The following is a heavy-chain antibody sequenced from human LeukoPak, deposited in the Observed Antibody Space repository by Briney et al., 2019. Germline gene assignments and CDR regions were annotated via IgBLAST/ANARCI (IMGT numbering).Heavy chain of an antibody. Sequence: SVKVSCKASGGIITNYAISWVRQAPGQGLEWVGVIIAFFGNSNYAQKLQGRVTITADKSTSTAYMELSSLRSEDTAVYYCARVAAAIPRWYFDLWDRGTLVTVSA. V-gene: IGHV1-69*06. D-gene: IGHD2-2*01. J-gene: IGHJ2*01. CDR3: ARVAAAIPRWYFDL. CDR2: IIAFFGNS. CDR1: GGIITNYA.